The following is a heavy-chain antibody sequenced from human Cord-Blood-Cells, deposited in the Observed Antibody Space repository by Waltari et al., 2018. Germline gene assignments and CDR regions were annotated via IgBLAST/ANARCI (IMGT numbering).Heavy chain of an antibody. CDR1: GGSFSGYY. V-gene: IGHV4-34*01. J-gene: IGHJ5*02. CDR2: INHRRST. D-gene: IGHD2-21*02. CDR3: ARGTVYCGGDCYLNWFDP. Sequence: QVQLQQWGAGLLKPSETLSLTCAVYGGSFSGYYWSWIRQPPGKGLEWIGEINHRRSTNYRPSLKSRVTISVDTSKNQFSLKLSSVTAADTAVYYCARGTVYCGGDCYLNWFDPWGQGTLVTVSS.